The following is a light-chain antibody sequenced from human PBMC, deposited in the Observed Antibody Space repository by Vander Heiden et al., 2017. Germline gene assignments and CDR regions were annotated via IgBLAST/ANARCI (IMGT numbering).Light chain of an antibody. CDR2: DAS. Sequence: EIVMTQSPATLSVSPGERANLSCRASQSISTNLAWHQQKPGQAPRLLIYDASTRATGIPARFSGSGSGTEFTLTISSLQSEDFAVYYCQQFNKWPVTFGGGTKVEIK. CDR3: QQFNKWPVT. CDR1: QSISTN. V-gene: IGKV3-15*01. J-gene: IGKJ4*01.